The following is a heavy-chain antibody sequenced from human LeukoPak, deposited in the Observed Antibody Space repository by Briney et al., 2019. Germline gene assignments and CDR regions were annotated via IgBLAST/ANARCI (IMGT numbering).Heavy chain of an antibody. D-gene: IGHD2-15*01. CDR3: ARYCSGGSCHQSYYYYYMDV. CDR2: INHSGST. CDR1: GGSFSGYY. J-gene: IGHJ6*03. V-gene: IGHV4-34*01. Sequence: PSETLSLTCAVYGGSFSGYYWSWIRQPPGKGLEWIGEINHSGSTKNNPSLKSRVTISVDTSKNQFSLKLSSVTAADTAVYYCARYCSGGSCHQSYYYYYMDVWGKGTTVTVSS.